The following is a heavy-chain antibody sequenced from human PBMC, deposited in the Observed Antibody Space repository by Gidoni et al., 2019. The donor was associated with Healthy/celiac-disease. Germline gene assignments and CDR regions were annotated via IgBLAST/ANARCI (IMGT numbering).Heavy chain of an antibody. Sequence: EVQLVESGGGLVQPGGSLKLSCAASGLTFSGSAMHWVRQASGKGLEWVGRIRSKANSYATAYAASVKGRFTISRDDSKNTAYLQMNSLKTEDTAVYYCTSFGTTVVTPGRDYWGQGTLVTVSS. J-gene: IGHJ4*02. D-gene: IGHD4-17*01. V-gene: IGHV3-73*01. CDR2: IRSKANSYAT. CDR3: TSFGTTVVTPGRDY. CDR1: GLTFSGSA.